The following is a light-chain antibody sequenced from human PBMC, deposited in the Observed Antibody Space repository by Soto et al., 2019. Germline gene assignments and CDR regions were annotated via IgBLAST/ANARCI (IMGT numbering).Light chain of an antibody. J-gene: IGKJ2*01. Sequence: DIQMTQSPSALSASVGDRVTITCRASQGIDHWLAWYQQKPGKAPKVLVYKASILEGGVPSRFSGSESGTEFTLTISSLLPDDFAAYYCQQYCTYPYTFGQGTKPDMK. CDR3: QQYCTYPYT. V-gene: IGKV1-5*03. CDR2: KAS. CDR1: QGIDHW.